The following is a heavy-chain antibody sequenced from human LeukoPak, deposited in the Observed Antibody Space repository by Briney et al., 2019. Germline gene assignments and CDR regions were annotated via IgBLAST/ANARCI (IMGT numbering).Heavy chain of an antibody. CDR3: AKTYWGGSYSSGGRWFDP. Sequence: PGGSLRLSCAASGFTFSSYAMSWVRQAPGKGLEWVSAISGSGGSTYYADSVKGRFTISRDNSKNTLYLQMNSLRAEDTAVYYCAKTYWGGSYSSGGRWFDPWGQGTLVTVSS. CDR1: GFTFSSYA. D-gene: IGHD6-19*01. CDR2: ISGSGGST. V-gene: IGHV3-23*01. J-gene: IGHJ5*02.